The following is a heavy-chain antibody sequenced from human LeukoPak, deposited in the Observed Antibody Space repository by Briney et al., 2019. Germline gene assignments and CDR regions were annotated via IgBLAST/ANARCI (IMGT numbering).Heavy chain of an antibody. D-gene: IGHD2-2*02. Sequence: SETLSLTCTDSGGSISSYYWSWIRQPPGKGLEWIGYIYYSGSTNYNPSLKSRVTISVDTSKNQFSLKLSSVTAADTAVYYCARGYCGSTSCYRQVGYWGQGTLVTVSS. V-gene: IGHV4-59*01. CDR3: ARGYCGSTSCYRQVGY. CDR1: GGSISSYY. CDR2: IYYSGST. J-gene: IGHJ4*02.